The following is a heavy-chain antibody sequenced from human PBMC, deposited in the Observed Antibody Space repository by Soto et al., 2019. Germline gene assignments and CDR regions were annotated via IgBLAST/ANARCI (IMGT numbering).Heavy chain of an antibody. D-gene: IGHD3-22*01. CDR1: GFTFSSYG. CDR3: AKTTHYYDSSGYYWSPDY. CDR2: ISYDGSNK. V-gene: IGHV3-30*18. J-gene: IGHJ4*02. Sequence: LRLSCAASGFTFSSYGMHWVRQAPCKWLEWVAVISYDGSNKYYADSVKGRFTISRGNSKNTLYLQMNSLRAEDTAVYYCAKTTHYYDSSGYYWSPDYWGQGTLVTVSS.